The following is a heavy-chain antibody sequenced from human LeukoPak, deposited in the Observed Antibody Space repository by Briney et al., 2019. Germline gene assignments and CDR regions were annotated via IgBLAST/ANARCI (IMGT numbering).Heavy chain of an antibody. J-gene: IGHJ6*02. Sequence: GGSLRLSCAASGFTFSSYAMHWDRQAPGKGLEWVAVISYDGSNKYYADSVKGRFTISRDNSKNTLYLQMNSLRAEDTAVYYCARESDHSGSYHYYGMDVWGQGTTVTVSS. CDR2: ISYDGSNK. CDR1: GFTFSSYA. D-gene: IGHD1-26*01. CDR3: ARESDHSGSYHYYGMDV. V-gene: IGHV3-30*04.